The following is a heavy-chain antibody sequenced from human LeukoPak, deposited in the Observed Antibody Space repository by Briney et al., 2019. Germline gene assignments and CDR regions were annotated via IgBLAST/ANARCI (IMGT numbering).Heavy chain of an antibody. V-gene: IGHV3-7*03. CDR1: GFTFSSYW. Sequence: GGSLRLSCAASGFTFSSYWMSWVRQAPGEGLEWVANIKQDGSEKYYVDSVKGRFTISRDNAKNSLYLQMNSLRAEDTALYYCARVPDSSGYYSPDYWGQGTLVTVSS. CDR2: IKQDGSEK. J-gene: IGHJ4*02. CDR3: ARVPDSSGYYSPDY. D-gene: IGHD3-22*01.